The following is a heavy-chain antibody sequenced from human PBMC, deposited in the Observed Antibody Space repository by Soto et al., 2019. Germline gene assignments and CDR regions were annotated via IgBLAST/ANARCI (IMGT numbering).Heavy chain of an antibody. CDR3: AKVPVSF. CDR2: ISYGGSNK. Sequence: GGSLRLSCAASGFTFSSYGMHWVRQAPGKGLEWVAVISYGGSNKYYADSVKGRFTISRDNSKNTLYLQMNSLRAEDTAVYYCAKVPVSFWGQGTLVTVSS. CDR1: GFTFSSYG. J-gene: IGHJ4*02. V-gene: IGHV3-30*18. D-gene: IGHD3-16*02.